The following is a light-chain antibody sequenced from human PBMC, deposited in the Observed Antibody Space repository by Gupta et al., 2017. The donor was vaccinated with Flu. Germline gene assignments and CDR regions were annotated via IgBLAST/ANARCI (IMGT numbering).Light chain of an antibody. Sequence: SITISCTGTSSDVGSFNLVSWYQQNTGKAPNLMIYETTKRTSGVYHRFSGSKSGNTASLTISGLQAEDESDYYCYSYAPSNTWVFGGGTKLTVL. V-gene: IGLV2-23*01. J-gene: IGLJ3*02. CDR3: YSYAPSNTWV. CDR2: ETT. CDR1: SSDVGSFNL.